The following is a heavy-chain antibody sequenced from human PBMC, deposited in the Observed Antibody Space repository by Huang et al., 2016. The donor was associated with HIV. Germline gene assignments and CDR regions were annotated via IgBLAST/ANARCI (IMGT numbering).Heavy chain of an antibody. CDR2: IYWEDDK. CDR1: GFSLNHKGVG. CDR3: AHIGRLGNYYMDV. V-gene: IGHV2-5*02. Sequence: QITLKESGPTVIKPTQTLTLTCSFSGFSLNHKGVGVGWIRQTPGKALEWLVLIYWEDDKRFTPSLKNRITITKDTSKNQLVFTMTNLDPMDTGTYYCAHIGRLGNYYMDVWGNGTTVTVSS. D-gene: IGHD7-27*01. J-gene: IGHJ6*03.